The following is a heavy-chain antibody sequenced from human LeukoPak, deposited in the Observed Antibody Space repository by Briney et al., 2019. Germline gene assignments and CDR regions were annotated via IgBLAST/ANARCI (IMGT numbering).Heavy chain of an antibody. D-gene: IGHD1-26*01. Sequence: PSETLSLTCSVSGGSNSRYCWTWIRQPPGKGLEWIGSIYYSGSTYYNPSLKSRVTISVDTSKNQFSLKLSSVTAADTAVYYCARQSGSYGVYYYYMDVWGKGTTVTVSS. J-gene: IGHJ6*03. CDR2: IYYSGST. CDR3: ARQSGSYGVYYYYMDV. V-gene: IGHV4-59*05. CDR1: GGSNSRYC.